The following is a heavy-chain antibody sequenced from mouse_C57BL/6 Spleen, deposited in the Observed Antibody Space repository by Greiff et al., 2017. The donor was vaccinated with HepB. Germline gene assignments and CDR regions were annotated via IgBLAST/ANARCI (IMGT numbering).Heavy chain of an antibody. J-gene: IGHJ1*03. D-gene: IGHD1-1*01. CDR3: ARLYYYGSSPNWYFDV. Sequence: VKLQESGSELRSPGSSVKLSCKDFDSEVFPIAYMSWVRQKPGHGFEWIGGILPSIGRTIYGEKFEDKATLDADTLSNTAYLELNSLTSEDSAIYYCARLYYYGSSPNWYFDVWGTGTTVTVSS. CDR1: DSEVFPIAY. V-gene: IGHV15-2*01. CDR2: ILPSIGRT.